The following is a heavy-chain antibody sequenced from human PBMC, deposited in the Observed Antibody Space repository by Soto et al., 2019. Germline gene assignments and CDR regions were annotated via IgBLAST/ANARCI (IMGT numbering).Heavy chain of an antibody. Sequence: GGSLRLSCAASGFSFSNHGMQWVRQAPGKGLEWVAVISYDGNVKYYTDSVKGRFTISRDNSQSTLFLQMDSLRPEDAAVYYSAKDLKVSAGFHGSLNYYYGMDVWGQGTTVTVSS. D-gene: IGHD3-10*01. CDR3: AKDLKVSAGFHGSLNYYYGMDV. CDR2: ISYDGNVK. J-gene: IGHJ6*02. CDR1: GFSFSNHG. V-gene: IGHV3-30*18.